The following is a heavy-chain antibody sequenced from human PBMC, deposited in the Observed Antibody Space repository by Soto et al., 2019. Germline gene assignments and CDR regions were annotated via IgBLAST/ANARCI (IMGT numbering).Heavy chain of an antibody. V-gene: IGHV4-39*07. CDR3: ARNSPGDYGPRDDAEYFQH. CDR1: GGSISSSSYY. CDR2: IYYSGST. J-gene: IGHJ1*01. D-gene: IGHD4-17*01. Sequence: SETLSLTCTVSGGSISSSSYYWGWIRQPPGKGLEWIVNIYYSGSTNYNPSLKSRVTISVDTSKNQFSLKLSSVTAADTAVYYCARNSPGDYGPRDDAEYFQHWGQGTLVTVSS.